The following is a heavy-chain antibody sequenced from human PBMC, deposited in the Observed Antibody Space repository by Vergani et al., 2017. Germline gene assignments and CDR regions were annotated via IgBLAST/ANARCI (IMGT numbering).Heavy chain of an antibody. CDR2: ISSSSSYI. J-gene: IGHJ4*02. Sequence: EVQLVESGGGLVKPGGSLRLSCAASGFTFSSYSINWFRQAPGKGLDWVSSISSSSSYIYYADSVKGRFTISRDNAKNSLYLQMNSLRAEDTAVYYCAILKGYYYGSSWGQGTLVTVSS. CDR3: AILKGYYYGSS. D-gene: IGHD3-10*01. V-gene: IGHV3-21*01. CDR1: GFTFSSYS.